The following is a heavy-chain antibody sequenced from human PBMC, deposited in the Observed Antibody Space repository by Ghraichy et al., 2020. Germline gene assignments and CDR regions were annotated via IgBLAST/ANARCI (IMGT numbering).Heavy chain of an antibody. CDR3: AKDQSSGLLDY. D-gene: IGHD3-10*01. CDR2: ISYDVKTR. J-gene: IGHJ4*02. Sequence: RGSLRLSCAASGFTFRSNGMHWVRQTPGKGLEWVAVISYDVKTRYYADSVKGRFTISRDNSKNTLYLQMDSLRPDDTAVYYCAKDQSSGLLDYWGQGTLVTVSS. CDR1: GFTFRSNG. V-gene: IGHV3-30*18.